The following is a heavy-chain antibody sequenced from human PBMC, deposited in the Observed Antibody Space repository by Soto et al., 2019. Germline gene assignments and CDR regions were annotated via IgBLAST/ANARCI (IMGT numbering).Heavy chain of an antibody. D-gene: IGHD6-19*01. J-gene: IGHJ5*02. CDR2: ISAYNGNT. Sequence: GASVKGYCKASGYTFTSDGISWVRQAPGQGLEWMGWISAYNGNTNYAQKLQGRVTMTTVTPTSTAYMELRSLRSDDTAVYYCARDSIAVAGYNWFDPWGQGTLLTVSS. V-gene: IGHV1-18*01. CDR3: ARDSIAVAGYNWFDP. CDR1: GYTFTSDG.